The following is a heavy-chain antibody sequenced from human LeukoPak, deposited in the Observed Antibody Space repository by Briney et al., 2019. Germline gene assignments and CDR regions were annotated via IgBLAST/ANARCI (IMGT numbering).Heavy chain of an antibody. V-gene: IGHV1-69*13. D-gene: IGHD6-19*01. J-gene: IGHJ4*02. CDR2: IIPIFGTA. Sequence: ASVKVSCTASGGTFSIYAISWVRQAAGQGLEWMGGIIPIFGTANYAQKFQGRVTITADESTSTAYMELSSLRSEDTAVYYCARESGAVAGTSGFDYWGQGTLVTVSS. CDR1: GGTFSIYA. CDR3: ARESGAVAGTSGFDY.